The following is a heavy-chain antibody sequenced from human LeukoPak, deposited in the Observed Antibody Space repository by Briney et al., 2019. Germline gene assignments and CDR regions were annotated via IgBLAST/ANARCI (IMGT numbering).Heavy chain of an antibody. V-gene: IGHV3-30*04. D-gene: IGHD6-19*01. CDR1: GFTFSSYA. Sequence: QAGGSLRLSCAATGFTFSSYAMHWVRQAPGKGLEWVAVISYDGSNKYYADSVKGRFTISRDNSKNTLYLQMNSLRAEDTAVYYCAKAGFGKEQWLVPTMVDYWGQGTLVTVSS. CDR2: ISYDGSNK. J-gene: IGHJ4*02. CDR3: AKAGFGKEQWLVPTMVDY.